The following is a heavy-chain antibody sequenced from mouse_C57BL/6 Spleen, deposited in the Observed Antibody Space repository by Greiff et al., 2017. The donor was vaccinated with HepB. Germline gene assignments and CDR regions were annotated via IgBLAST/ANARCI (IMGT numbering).Heavy chain of an antibody. V-gene: IGHV14-4*01. CDR3: TRITTVVARDWYFDV. Sequence: VQLKESGAELVRPGASVKLSCTASGFNIKDDYMHWVKQRPEQGLEWIGWIDPENGDTEYASKFQGKATITADTSSNTAYLQLSSLTSEDTAVYYCTRITTVVARDWYFDVWGTGTTVTVSS. J-gene: IGHJ1*03. CDR2: IDPENGDT. D-gene: IGHD1-1*01. CDR1: GFNIKDDY.